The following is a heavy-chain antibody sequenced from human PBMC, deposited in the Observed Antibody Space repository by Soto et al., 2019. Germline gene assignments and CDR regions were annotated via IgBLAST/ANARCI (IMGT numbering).Heavy chain of an antibody. CDR3: SRQIYTSGWD. CDR1: GFPFSSYW. CDR2: INTEGSST. V-gene: IGHV3-74*01. J-gene: IGHJ4*02. D-gene: IGHD6-19*01. Sequence: GGSLRLSCAASGFPFSSYWMHWVRQAPGKGLVWVSRINTEGSSTSYADSVKGRFTISRDNAKNTLYLQMNSLRAEGTAVYYCSRQIYTSGWDWGQGVLVTVSS.